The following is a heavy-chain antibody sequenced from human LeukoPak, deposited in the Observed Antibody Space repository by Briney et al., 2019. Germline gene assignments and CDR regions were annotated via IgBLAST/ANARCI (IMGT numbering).Heavy chain of an antibody. CDR3: AKHYMGSSYNHGLDC. V-gene: IGHV4-61*10. D-gene: IGHD3-10*01. J-gene: IGHJ4*02. CDR1: GGSISSGSYD. CDR2: IYYSGST. Sequence: SETLPLTCTVSGGSISSGSYDWYWIRQPAGKGLEWIGYIYYSGSTNYNPSLKSRVTISVDTSKNQFSLKVNSVTAADTALYYCAKHYMGSSYNHGLDCWGQGTLVTVSS.